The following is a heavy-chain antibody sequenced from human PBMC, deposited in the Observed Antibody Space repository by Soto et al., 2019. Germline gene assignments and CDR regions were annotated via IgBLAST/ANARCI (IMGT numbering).Heavy chain of an antibody. Sequence: CLRLSRAASGFTFSYYKMAWVRQTPEKGLEWVSGMSIGDAKTFYIASVRGRFTVSRDSVKNTVDLKMNSLRAADTALYYCARWDGYADLWGQGTLVTVSS. CDR2: MSIGDAKT. J-gene: IGHJ4*02. D-gene: IGHD5-12*01. CDR3: ARWDGYADL. CDR1: GFTFSYYK. V-gene: IGHV3-23*01.